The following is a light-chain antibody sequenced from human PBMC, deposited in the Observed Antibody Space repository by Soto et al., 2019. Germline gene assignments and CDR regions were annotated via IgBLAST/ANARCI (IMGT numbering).Light chain of an antibody. CDR3: QQRSNWPPIT. J-gene: IGKJ5*01. V-gene: IGKV3-11*01. CDR2: DAS. CDR1: QSVSIY. Sequence: EIVLTQSPATLSLSPGERASLSCRSSQSVSIYLAWYQQKPGQAPRLLIYDASNRATGIPARFSGSGSGTDFTLTISSLEPEDFAVDYCQQRSNWPPITFGQGTRLEIK.